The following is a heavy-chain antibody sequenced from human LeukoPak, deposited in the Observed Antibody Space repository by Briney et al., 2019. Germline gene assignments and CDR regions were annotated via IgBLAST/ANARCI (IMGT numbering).Heavy chain of an antibody. CDR2: IYYSGST. CDR3: ARSPIRTAGVDY. D-gene: IGHD1-1*01. J-gene: IGHJ4*02. Sequence: SETLSLTCTVSGGSISSYYWSWIRQPPGKGLEWIGYIYYSGSTNYNPSLKSRVTISVDTSKNQFSLKLSSVTAADTAVYYCARSPIRTAGVDYWGQGTLVTVSS. V-gene: IGHV4-59*01. CDR1: GGSISSYY.